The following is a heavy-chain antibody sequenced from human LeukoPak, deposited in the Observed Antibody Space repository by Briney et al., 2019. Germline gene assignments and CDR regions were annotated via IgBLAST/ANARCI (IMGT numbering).Heavy chain of an antibody. D-gene: IGHD6-25*01. Sequence: GGSLRLSCAASGFTFSSYWMSWVRQAPGKGLEWVANIKQDGSEKYYVDSVKGRSTISRDNAKNSLYLQMNSLRAEDTAMYYCARDWRLYYYYMDVWGKGTTVTVSS. V-gene: IGHV3-7*01. CDR3: ARDWRLYYYYMDV. CDR2: IKQDGSEK. J-gene: IGHJ6*03. CDR1: GFTFSSYW.